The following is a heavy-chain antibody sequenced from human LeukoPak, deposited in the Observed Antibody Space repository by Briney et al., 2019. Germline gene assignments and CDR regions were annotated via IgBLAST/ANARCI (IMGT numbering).Heavy chain of an antibody. D-gene: IGHD4-17*01. CDR3: AKAEGYGDYCFDH. V-gene: IGHV3-53*01. CDR1: GFRISGNY. J-gene: IGHJ4*02. CDR2: IFSGGST. Sequence: GGSLRLSCAASGFRISGNYMTWVRQAPGKGLEWVSFIFSGGSTYYADSVKGRFTISRDYSKNTLYLQMDSLRAEDTAVYYCAKAEGYGDYCFDHWGQGTLVTVSS.